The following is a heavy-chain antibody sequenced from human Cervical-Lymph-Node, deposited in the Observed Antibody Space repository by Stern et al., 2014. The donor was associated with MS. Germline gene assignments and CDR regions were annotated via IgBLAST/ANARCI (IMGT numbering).Heavy chain of an antibody. D-gene: IGHD6-13*01. V-gene: IGHV1-69*01. CDR3: ASVHSSSSGNWFDP. CDR2: IIPHSGTA. Sequence: VQLVESGAEVKKPGTSVKVSCKASGGTFSSYAISWVRQAPGQGLEWMGGIIPHSGTAYYAQKFHVSVTITAYESTSTANMELSSLRSEDTAVYYCASVHSSSSGNWFDPWGQGTLVTVSS. CDR1: GGTFSSYA. J-gene: IGHJ5*02.